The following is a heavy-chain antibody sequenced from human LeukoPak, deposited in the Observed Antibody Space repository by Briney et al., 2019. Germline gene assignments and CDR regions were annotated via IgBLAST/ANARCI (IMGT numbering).Heavy chain of an antibody. CDR3: ATHYDFWQPFQGGFDY. D-gene: IGHD3-3*01. J-gene: IGHJ4*01. CDR2: IIPIFGTA. V-gene: IGHV1-69*13. CDR1: GGTFSSYA. Sequence: SVKVSCKASGGTFSSYAISWVRQAPGQGLEWMGGIIPIFGTANYAQKFQGRVTITADESPSTAYMGLSSLRTEDTAVYYCATHYDFWQPFQGGFDYWGQGTLVTVSS.